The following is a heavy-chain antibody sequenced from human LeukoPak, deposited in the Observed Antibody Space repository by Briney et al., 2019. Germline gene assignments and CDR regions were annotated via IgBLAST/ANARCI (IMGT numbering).Heavy chain of an antibody. CDR3: ASLYGSGSQGSDY. CDR2: ISSSSSYT. J-gene: IGHJ4*03. CDR1: GFTFSDYY. V-gene: IGHV3-11*06. D-gene: IGHD3-10*01. Sequence: GGSLRLSCAASGFTFSDYYMSWIRQAPGKGLEWVSYISSSSSYTNYADSVKGRFTISRDNAKNSLYLQMNSLRAEDTAVYYCASLYGSGSQGSDYWGQGTTVTVSS.